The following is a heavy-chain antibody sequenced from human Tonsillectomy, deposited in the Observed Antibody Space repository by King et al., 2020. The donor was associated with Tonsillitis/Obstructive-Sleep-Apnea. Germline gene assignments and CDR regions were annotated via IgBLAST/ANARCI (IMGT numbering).Heavy chain of an antibody. D-gene: IGHD3-22*01. CDR3: ARSRYYDTNRFYRDFDY. CDR2: ISTDGSNK. J-gene: IGHJ4*02. CDR1: GFTFRDYA. V-gene: IGHV3-30*04. Sequence: VQLVESGGGVVQPGRSLRLSCEVSGFTFRDYAMHWVRQAPGKGLEWVAVISTDGSNKNNTDSVKGRFTISRDNSKNTLYVQMNSLRGEDTAVYYCARSRYYDTNRFYRDFDYWGQGTLVTVSS.